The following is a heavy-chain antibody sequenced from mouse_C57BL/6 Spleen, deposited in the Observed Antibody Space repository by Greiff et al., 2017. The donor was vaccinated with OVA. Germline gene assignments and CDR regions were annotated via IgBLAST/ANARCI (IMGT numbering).Heavy chain of an antibody. CDR2: INPSNGGT. CDR1: GYTFTSYW. Sequence: VQLQQPGTELVKPGASVKLSCKASGYTFTSYWMHWVKQRPGQGLEWIGNINPSNGGTNYNEKFKSKATLTVAKSSSTAYMPLSSLTSEDSAVYCCARFNVERGHWYCEVWGTGTTVTVSS. J-gene: IGHJ1*03. CDR3: ARFNVERGHWYCEV. V-gene: IGHV1-53*01.